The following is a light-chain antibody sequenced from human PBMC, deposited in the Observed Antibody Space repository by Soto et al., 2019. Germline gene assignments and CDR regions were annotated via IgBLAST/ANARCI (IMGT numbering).Light chain of an antibody. CDR2: EVT. J-gene: IGLJ2*01. V-gene: IGLV2-14*01. CDR1: TSDIGNYNY. CDR3: SSYTSRSTVV. Sequence: QSVLTQPASVSGSPGQSITISCTGTTSDIGNYNYVSWYQQHPGKAPKIMIYEVTNRPSGISKRFSASKSGNTASLTISGLQADDEADYYCSSYTSRSTVVFGGGTQLTVL.